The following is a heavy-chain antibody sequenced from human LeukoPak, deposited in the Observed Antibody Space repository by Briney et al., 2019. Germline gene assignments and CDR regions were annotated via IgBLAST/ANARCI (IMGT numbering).Heavy chain of an antibody. CDR3: AKDHGDYEANYFDY. J-gene: IGHJ4*02. Sequence: GGSLRLSCAASGFTFSSYGMSWVRQAPGKGLEWVSSISGSGGRTNYADSVKGRFTISRDNSKNMLYLQMNSLRAGDTAVYYCAKDHGDYEANYFDYWGQGVLVPVSS. CDR1: GFTFSSYG. CDR2: ISGSGGRT. D-gene: IGHD4-17*01. V-gene: IGHV3-23*01.